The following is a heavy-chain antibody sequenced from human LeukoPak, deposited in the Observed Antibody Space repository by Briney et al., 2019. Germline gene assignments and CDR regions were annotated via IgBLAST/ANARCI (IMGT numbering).Heavy chain of an antibody. V-gene: IGHV4-59*11. CDR3: GRGSGGSIDS. Sequence: PSETLSLTCTVSGGSISGHYWSWIRQPPGKGLEWIGYLYYTGSTHYNPSLNSRVTISVDTSSNQFSLRLTSVTAADTAAYYCGRGSGGSIDSWGQGTLVIVSS. CDR2: LYYTGST. CDR1: GGSISGHY. J-gene: IGHJ4*02. D-gene: IGHD3-16*01.